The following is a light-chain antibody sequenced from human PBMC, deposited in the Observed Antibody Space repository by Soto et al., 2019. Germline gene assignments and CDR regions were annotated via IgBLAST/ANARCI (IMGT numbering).Light chain of an antibody. CDR1: QSVLSGSNNKDY. V-gene: IGKV4-1*01. Sequence: DIVMTQSPDSLPVSLGERATINCRSSQSVLSGSNNKDYLAWYQQRPGQPPKLLIYWASTRESGVPARFSGSGSGTDFTLTISSLQAEDVAVYYCRQYYSTPLTFGQGTKLEIK. J-gene: IGKJ2*01. CDR3: RQYYSTPLT. CDR2: WAS.